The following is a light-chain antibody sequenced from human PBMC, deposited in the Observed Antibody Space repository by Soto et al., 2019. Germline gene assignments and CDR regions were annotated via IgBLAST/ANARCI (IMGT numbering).Light chain of an antibody. V-gene: IGLV1-44*01. CDR3: AAWDDSLKGVV. J-gene: IGLJ2*01. CDR1: SSNIGSYT. Sequence: QSVLTQPPSASGTPGQRVTISCSGSSSNIGSYTVNWYQQHPGTAPKLLIYSNNQRPSGVPDRFSGSNSGISASLVISGLQSEDEADYYCAAWDDSLKGVVFGGGTKLTVL. CDR2: SNN.